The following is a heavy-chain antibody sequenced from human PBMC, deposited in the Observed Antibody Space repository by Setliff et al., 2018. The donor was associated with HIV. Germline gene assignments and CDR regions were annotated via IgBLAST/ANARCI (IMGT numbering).Heavy chain of an antibody. CDR3: ARSPQGGYFDY. CDR1: GLAVGANY. V-gene: IGHV3-53*01. CDR2: IYSGGTT. J-gene: IGHJ4*03. Sequence: PGGSLRLSCAASGLAVGANYMSWVRQAPGKGLECVSIIYSGGTTYYADSVKGRFTISRDNSKNTLYLQMNSLRVEDTAVYHCARSPQGGYFDYWGQGTLVTVSS.